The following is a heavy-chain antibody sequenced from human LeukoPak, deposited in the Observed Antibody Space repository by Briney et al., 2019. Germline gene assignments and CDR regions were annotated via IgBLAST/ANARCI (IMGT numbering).Heavy chain of an antibody. CDR1: GFTFSSYG. Sequence: GRSLRLSCAASGFTFSSYGMHWVRQAPGKGLEWVAVIWYDGSNKYYADSVKGRFTISRDYSKNTLYLQMNSLRAEDTAVYYCARVEDDYGGNSWIDYWGQGTLVTVSS. V-gene: IGHV3-33*01. CDR2: IWYDGSNK. CDR3: ARVEDDYGGNSWIDY. J-gene: IGHJ4*02. D-gene: IGHD4-23*01.